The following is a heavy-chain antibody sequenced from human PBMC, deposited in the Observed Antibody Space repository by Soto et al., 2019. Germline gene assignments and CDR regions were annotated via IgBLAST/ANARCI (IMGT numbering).Heavy chain of an antibody. J-gene: IGHJ4*02. CDR3: ARGGTYWVYDNHRLNY. CDR1: GDSVSSNSAA. Sequence: SQTLSLTCAISGDSVSSNSAAWNWIRQSPSRGLEWLGRTYYRSKWYNDYAVSVKSRITINPDTSKNQFSLQLNSVTPEDTAVYYCARGGTYWVYDNHRLNYWGQGTLVPFS. CDR2: TYYRSKWYN. V-gene: IGHV6-1*01. D-gene: IGHD3-9*01.